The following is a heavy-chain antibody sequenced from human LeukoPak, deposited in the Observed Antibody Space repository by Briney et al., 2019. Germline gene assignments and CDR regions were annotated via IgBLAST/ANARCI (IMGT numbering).Heavy chain of an antibody. CDR3: GKDRQLDC. V-gene: IGHV3-23*01. D-gene: IGHD1-1*01. Sequence: PGGSLRLSCTASGFTFDDYAMHWVRQAPGKGLEWVSGIGGSGGDTYYADSVKGRFTISRDNSKNTLFLQMNRLRAEDTAVYYCGKDRQLDCWGQGTLVTVSS. J-gene: IGHJ4*02. CDR2: IGGSGGDT. CDR1: GFTFDDYA.